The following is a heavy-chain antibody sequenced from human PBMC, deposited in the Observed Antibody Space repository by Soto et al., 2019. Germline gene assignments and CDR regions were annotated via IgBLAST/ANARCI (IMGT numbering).Heavy chain of an antibody. Sequence: ASVKVSCKASGGTFTSYYMHWVRQAPGQGLEWMGIINPSGGSTSYAQKFQGRVTMTRDTSTSTVYMELSRLRSEDTAVYYCARDGGSPGARSWFDPWGQGTLVTVSS. CDR3: ARDGGSPGARSWFDP. V-gene: IGHV1-46*01. CDR1: GGTFTSYY. CDR2: INPSGGST. D-gene: IGHD3-10*01. J-gene: IGHJ5*02.